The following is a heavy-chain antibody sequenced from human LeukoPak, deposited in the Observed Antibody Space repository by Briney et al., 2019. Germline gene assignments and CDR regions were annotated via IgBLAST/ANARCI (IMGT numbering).Heavy chain of an antibody. CDR3: ARENNGYEEFDY. J-gene: IGHJ4*02. CDR1: GYSISTGYY. V-gene: IGHV4-38-2*02. D-gene: IGHD5-12*01. Sequence: SETLSLTCTVSGYSISTGYYWDWIRQPPGKGLEWIGTFYHGGSTYYNPSLKSRVTISVDTSKNQFSLKLSSVTAADTAVYYCARENNGYEEFDYWGQGTLVTVSS. CDR2: FYHGGST.